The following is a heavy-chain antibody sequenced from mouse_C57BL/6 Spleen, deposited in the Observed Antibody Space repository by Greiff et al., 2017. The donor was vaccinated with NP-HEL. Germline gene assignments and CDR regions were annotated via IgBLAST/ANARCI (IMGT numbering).Heavy chain of an antibody. D-gene: IGHD1-1*01. CDR3: ARSTTVVATRGYYFDY. V-gene: IGHV1-72*01. CDR1: GYTFTSYW. J-gene: IGHJ2*01. Sequence: QVPLQQPGADLVKPGASVTLSCKASGYTFTSYWMHWVKQRPGRGLEWIGRIDPNSGGTTYNEKFKSKATLTVDKPSSTAYMQLSSLTSEDAEVYYCARSTTVVATRGYYFDYWGQGTTLTVSS. CDR2: IDPNSGGT.